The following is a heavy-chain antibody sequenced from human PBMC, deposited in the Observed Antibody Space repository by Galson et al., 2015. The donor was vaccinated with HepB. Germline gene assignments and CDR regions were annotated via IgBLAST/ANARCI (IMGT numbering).Heavy chain of an antibody. CDR2: ISYGGSNK. Sequence: SLRLSCAASGFTFSSYGMHWVRQAPGKGLEWVAVISYGGSNKYYADSVKGRFTISRDNSKNTLYLQMNSLRAEDTAVYYCAKVDYYDSSGSIDYWGQGTLVTVSS. J-gene: IGHJ4*02. CDR1: GFTFSSYG. V-gene: IGHV3-30*18. CDR3: AKVDYYDSSGSIDY. D-gene: IGHD3-22*01.